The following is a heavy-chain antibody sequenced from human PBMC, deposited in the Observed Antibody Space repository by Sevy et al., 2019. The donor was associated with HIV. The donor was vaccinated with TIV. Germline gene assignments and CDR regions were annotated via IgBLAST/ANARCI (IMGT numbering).Heavy chain of an antibody. V-gene: IGHV1-18*01. CDR2: INTFTGDT. J-gene: IGHJ4*02. CDR3: ARGYCSGGRCYPGGY. D-gene: IGHD2-15*01. CDR1: GYTFSTYG. Sequence: ASVKGSCEASGYTFSTYGINWVRQAPGQGLEWMGWINTFTGDTNYLQKLQDRVTMTKDTSTSTVYMELRSLRSDDTAVYYCARGYCSGGRCYPGGYWGQGTLVTVSS.